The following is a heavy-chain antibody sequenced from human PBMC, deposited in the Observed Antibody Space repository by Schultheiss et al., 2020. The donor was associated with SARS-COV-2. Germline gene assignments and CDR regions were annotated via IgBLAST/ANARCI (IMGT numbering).Heavy chain of an antibody. V-gene: IGHV4-59*01. D-gene: IGHD3-3*01. J-gene: IGHJ4*02. CDR2: IYYSGST. Sequence: SQTLSLTCTVSGDSISSYYWSWIRQPPGKGLEWIGYIYYSGSTNYNPSLKSRVTISVDTSKNQFSLKLSSVTAADTAVYYCARVAGDFWSTEYYFDYWGQGTLVTVSS. CDR3: ARVAGDFWSTEYYFDY. CDR1: GDSISSYY.